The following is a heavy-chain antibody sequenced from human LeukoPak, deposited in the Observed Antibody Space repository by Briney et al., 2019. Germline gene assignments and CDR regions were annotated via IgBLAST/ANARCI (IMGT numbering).Heavy chain of an antibody. J-gene: IGHJ3*02. CDR3: ARVHVVVVAATPTDAFDI. CDR2: ISSSGSTI. D-gene: IGHD2-15*01. CDR1: GFTFSSYE. Sequence: GGSLRLSCAASGFTFSSYETNWVRQAPGKGLEWVSYISSSGSTIYYADSVKGRFTISRDNAKNSLYLQMNSLRAEDTAVYYCARVHVVVVAATPTDAFDIWGQGTMVTVSS. V-gene: IGHV3-48*03.